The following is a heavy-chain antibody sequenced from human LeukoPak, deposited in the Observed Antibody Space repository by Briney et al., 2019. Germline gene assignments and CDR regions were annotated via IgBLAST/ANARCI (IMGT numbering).Heavy chain of an antibody. J-gene: IGHJ3*02. D-gene: IGHD3-9*01. V-gene: IGHV3-30*02. CDR3: ARGRSYHILTGFRRGFDAFDI. Sequence: GGSLRLSCAASGFTFSSYGMHWVRQAPGKGLEWVAFIRFDGSNKYYADSVKGRFTISRDNSKNTLYLQMNSLRAEDTAVYYCARGRSYHILTGFRRGFDAFDIWGQGTMVTVSS. CDR2: IRFDGSNK. CDR1: GFTFSSYG.